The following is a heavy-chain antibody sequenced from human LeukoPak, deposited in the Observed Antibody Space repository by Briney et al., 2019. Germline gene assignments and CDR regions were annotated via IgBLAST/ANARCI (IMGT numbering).Heavy chain of an antibody. CDR1: GGSFSGYY. D-gene: IGHD1-26*01. V-gene: IGHV4-34*01. CDR3: ARVFSGSYGY. J-gene: IGHJ4*02. CDR2: INHSGST. Sequence: SETLSLTCAVYGGSFSGYYWSWIRQPPGKGLEWIGEINHSGSTNYNPSLKSRVTISVDTSKNQFSLKLSSVTAADTAVYYCARVFSGSYGYWGQGTLVTVSS.